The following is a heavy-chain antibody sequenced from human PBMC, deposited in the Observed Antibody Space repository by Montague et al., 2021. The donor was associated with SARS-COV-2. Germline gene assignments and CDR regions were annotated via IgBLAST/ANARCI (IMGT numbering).Heavy chain of an antibody. Sequence: TLSLTCTVSGDSISSGGYYWSWIRQHPGKGLEWIGSINNSGNTYYNPSLKSRVTISVDTSKNQFSLNLRSVTAADTGLYYCVRVTITRRVWLNAIDIWGQGTTVTVS. J-gene: IGHJ6*02. CDR3: VRVTITRRVWLNAIDI. CDR2: INNSGNT. V-gene: IGHV4-31*03. D-gene: IGHD5-24*01. CDR1: GDSISSGGYY.